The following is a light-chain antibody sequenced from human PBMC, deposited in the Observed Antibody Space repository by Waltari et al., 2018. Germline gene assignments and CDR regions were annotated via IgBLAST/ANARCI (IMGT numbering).Light chain of an antibody. Sequence: QSALTQPASVSGSPGQSIAISCTGTRSDLGAYTYVSWYQQHPGRPPKLIIYDVTKRPPGVSSRFSGSKSGNTASLTVSGLQAEDEADYYCSSYTTSDTWVFGGGTKVTVL. V-gene: IGLV2-14*01. CDR3: SSYTTSDTWV. J-gene: IGLJ3*02. CDR1: RSDLGAYTY. CDR2: DVT.